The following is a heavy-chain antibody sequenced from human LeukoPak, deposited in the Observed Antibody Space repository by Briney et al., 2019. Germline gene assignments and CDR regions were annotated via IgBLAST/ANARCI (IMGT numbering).Heavy chain of an antibody. Sequence: KPSETLSLTCSVSGGSISSYYWSWIRQSPGKGLEWIGYIYYSGSTNYNPSLKSRVTISVDTSKHQFSLKLSSVTAADTAVYYCARPGYYYDSSGYLNWGQGTLVTVSS. CDR1: GGSISSYY. V-gene: IGHV4-59*08. J-gene: IGHJ4*02. CDR3: ARPGYYYDSSGYLN. CDR2: IYYSGST. D-gene: IGHD3-22*01.